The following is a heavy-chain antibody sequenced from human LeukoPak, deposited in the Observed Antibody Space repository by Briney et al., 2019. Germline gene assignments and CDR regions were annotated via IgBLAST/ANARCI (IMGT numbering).Heavy chain of an antibody. D-gene: IGHD3-16*01. V-gene: IGHV3-21*01. Sequence: GGSPRLSCAASGFTFSSYSMNWVRQAPGKGLEWVSSISSSSSYIYYADSVKGRFTISRDNAKNSLYLQMNSLRAEDTAVYYCARGGMEGFDYWGQGTLVTVSS. CDR2: ISSSSSYI. CDR3: ARGGMEGFDY. CDR1: GFTFSSYS. J-gene: IGHJ4*02.